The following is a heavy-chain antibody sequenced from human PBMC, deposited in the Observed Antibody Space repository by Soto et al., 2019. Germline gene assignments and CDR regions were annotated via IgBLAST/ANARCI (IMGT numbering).Heavy chain of an antibody. D-gene: IGHD6-13*01. CDR2: ISYDGSNK. CDR1: GFTFSSYA. CDR3: ARVHSSSWYGWFDP. Sequence: QVQLVESGGGVVQPGRSLRLSCAASGFTFSSYAMHWVRQAPGKGLEWVAVISYDGSNKYYADSVKGRFTISRDNSKNTLYLQMTSLRAEDTAVYYCARVHSSSWYGWFDPWGQGTLVTVSS. V-gene: IGHV3-30-3*01. J-gene: IGHJ5*02.